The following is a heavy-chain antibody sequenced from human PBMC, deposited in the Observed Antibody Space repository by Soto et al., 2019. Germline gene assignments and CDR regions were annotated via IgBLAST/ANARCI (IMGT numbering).Heavy chain of an antibody. CDR3: ARGRYGDY. CDR2: ISAHNGNT. J-gene: IGHJ4*02. Sequence: QVHLVQSGAEVKKPGASVKVSCKGSGYAFTTYGITWVRQAPGQGLERKGWISAHNGNTNYAQKLQGRVTVTRDTSTSTSYMELRSITSDDTDVYYCARGRYGDYWGQGALVTVSS. D-gene: IGHD1-1*01. CDR1: GYAFTTYG. V-gene: IGHV1-18*01.